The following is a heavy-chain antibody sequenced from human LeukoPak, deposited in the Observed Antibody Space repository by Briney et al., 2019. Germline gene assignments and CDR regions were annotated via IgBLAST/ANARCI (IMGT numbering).Heavy chain of an antibody. CDR1: GFTFSNYN. CDR3: ARLMDHARRDAFDI. J-gene: IGHJ3*02. CDR2: ISSSSSTK. V-gene: IGHV3-48*01. Sequence: PGGSLRLSCAASGFTFSNYNMNWVRQAPGKGLEWISYISSSSSTKNYADSVKGRFTVSRDNAWNSLYLQMNSLRAEDTAVYYCARLMDHARRDAFDIWGHGTMVTVSS. D-gene: IGHD2-2*03.